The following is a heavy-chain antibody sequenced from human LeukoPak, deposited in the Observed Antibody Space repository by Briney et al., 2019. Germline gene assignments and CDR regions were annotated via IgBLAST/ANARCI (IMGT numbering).Heavy chain of an antibody. CDR3: AGSSWTGGYNYQGD. V-gene: IGHV1-69*13. CDR1: GGTFSSHT. D-gene: IGHD5-18*01. Sequence: ASVKVSCKSSGGTFSSHTIIWVRQAPGQGLEWMGGIIPIFGTPNYAQKFQGRVTIIADESTSTVYMELSSLRSEDTAVYYCAGSSWTGGYNYQGDWGQGTLVSVSS. J-gene: IGHJ4*02. CDR2: IIPIFGTP.